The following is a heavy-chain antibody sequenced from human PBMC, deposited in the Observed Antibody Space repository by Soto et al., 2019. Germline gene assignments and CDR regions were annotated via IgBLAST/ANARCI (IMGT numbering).Heavy chain of an antibody. D-gene: IGHD6-13*01. CDR2: IYYSGST. V-gene: IGHV4-59*06. CDR3: ARGVRGSSSWYPYYFDY. J-gene: IGHJ4*02. Sequence: SETLSLTCTVSGGSISSYYWSWIRQPPEKGLEWIGYIYYSGSTYYNPSLKSRVTISVDTSKNQFSLKLSSVTAADTAVYYCARGVRGSSSWYPYYFDYWGQGTLVTVSS. CDR1: GGSISSYY.